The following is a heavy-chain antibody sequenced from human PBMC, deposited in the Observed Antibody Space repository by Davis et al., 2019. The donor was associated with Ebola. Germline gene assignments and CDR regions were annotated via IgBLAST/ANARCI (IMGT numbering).Heavy chain of an antibody. V-gene: IGHV1-69*13. CDR1: GGTFSSYA. CDR3: ARVGGWYRGYFDY. J-gene: IGHJ4*02. CDR2: IIPMFGTA. Sequence: SVKVSCKASGGTFSSYAISWVRQAPGQGLEWMGGIIPMFGTANYAQKFQGRVTITADESTSTAYMELSSLRSEDTAVYYCARVGGWYRGYFDYWGQGTLVTVSS. D-gene: IGHD6-19*01.